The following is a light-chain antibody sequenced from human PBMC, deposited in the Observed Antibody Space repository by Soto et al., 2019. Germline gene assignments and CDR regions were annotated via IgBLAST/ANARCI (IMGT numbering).Light chain of an antibody. J-gene: IGKJ3*01. CDR3: QQYYSAPFT. Sequence: DIVMTQSPDSLAVSLGERATINCRSSQSVLYSSNNKNYLAWYQQKPGQPPKLLIYWASTRESGVPDRFSGSGSGTDFTLTISSLQAEDVEVYYCQQYYSAPFTFGPGNKVDI. CDR2: WAS. V-gene: IGKV4-1*01. CDR1: QSVLYSSNNKNY.